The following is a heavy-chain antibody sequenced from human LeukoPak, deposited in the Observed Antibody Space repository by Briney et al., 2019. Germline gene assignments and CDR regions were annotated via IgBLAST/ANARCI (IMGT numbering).Heavy chain of an antibody. V-gene: IGHV1-2*02. D-gene: IGHD3-10*01. CDR1: GYTFAEYH. CDR3: ARGRELWFGEFYFDY. J-gene: IGHJ4*02. Sequence: ASVKVSCKASGYTFAEYHMHWVRQAPGQGLEWMRWINPNSGGTNYAQKFQGRVTMTRDTSISTAYMELSRLRSDDTAVYYCARGRELWFGEFYFDYWGQGTLVTVSS. CDR2: INPNSGGT.